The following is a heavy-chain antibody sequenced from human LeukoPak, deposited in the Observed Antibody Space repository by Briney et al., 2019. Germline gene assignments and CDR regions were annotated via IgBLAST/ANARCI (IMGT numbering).Heavy chain of an antibody. J-gene: IGHJ4*02. Sequence: GGSLRLSCAASGFTFSTYGMAWVRQTPGKGLEWVSSITTSGGGTYYADSVKGRFTISRDNSKNTLYLQMNSLRAEDTAVYYCAKEGTVAVTTYDYWGQGTLVTVSS. D-gene: IGHD2-21*02. CDR2: ITTSGGGT. V-gene: IGHV3-23*01. CDR1: GFTFSTYG. CDR3: AKEGTVAVTTYDY.